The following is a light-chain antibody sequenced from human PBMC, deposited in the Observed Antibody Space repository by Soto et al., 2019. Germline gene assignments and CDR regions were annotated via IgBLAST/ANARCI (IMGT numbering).Light chain of an antibody. V-gene: IGKV1-5*03. CDR1: QGVSDW. CDR2: KAS. Sequence: DVQMTQSPSTLSASVGDRVTITCRAGQGVSDWLAWYQQKPGTAPQLLIYKASTLESGVPSRFSGTVSGTEFTLTISSLQSDDFATYFCHQYDKYPFTFGQGTKLELK. CDR3: HQYDKYPFT. J-gene: IGKJ2*01.